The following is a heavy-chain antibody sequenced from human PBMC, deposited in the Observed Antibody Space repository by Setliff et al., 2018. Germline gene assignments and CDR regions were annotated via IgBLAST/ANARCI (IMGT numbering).Heavy chain of an antibody. Sequence: GASVKVSCKASGYTFTSYGISWVRQAPGQGLEWMGWISAYNGNTNYAQKLRGRVTMTTDTSTSTAYMELRSLRSDDTAVYYCARDVITFGGVIVYFDYWGQGTLVTVSS. CDR1: GYTFTSYG. J-gene: IGHJ4*02. CDR3: ARDVITFGGVIVYFDY. D-gene: IGHD3-16*02. CDR2: ISAYNGNT. V-gene: IGHV1-18*01.